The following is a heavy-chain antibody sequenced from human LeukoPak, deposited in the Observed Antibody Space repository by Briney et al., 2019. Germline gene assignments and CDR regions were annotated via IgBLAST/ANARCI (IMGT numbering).Heavy chain of an antibody. J-gene: IGHJ4*02. CDR1: GFIFSNYA. CDR3: AKEGGSYYPFDY. CDR2: ISYDGSNK. Sequence: PGGSLRLSCAASGFIFSNYAMHWVRQAPGKGQEWVAVISYDGSNKYYADSVKGRFTISRDNSKDTLYLQMNSLRAEDTAVYYCAKEGGSYYPFDYWGQGTLVTVSS. V-gene: IGHV3-30*04. D-gene: IGHD1-26*01.